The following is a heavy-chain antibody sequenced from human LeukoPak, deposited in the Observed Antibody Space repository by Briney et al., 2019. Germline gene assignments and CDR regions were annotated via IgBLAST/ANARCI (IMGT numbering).Heavy chain of an antibody. Sequence: SETLSLTCAVSGGSISSSNWWSWVRQPPGKGLEWIGEIYHSGSTNYDPSLKSRVTISVDKSKNQFSLKLSSVTAADTAVYYCARDLMGYYDSSGYPSGGMDVWGQGTTVTVSS. CDR2: IYHSGST. CDR1: GGSISSSNW. V-gene: IGHV4-4*02. J-gene: IGHJ6*02. CDR3: ARDLMGYYDSSGYPSGGMDV. D-gene: IGHD3-22*01.